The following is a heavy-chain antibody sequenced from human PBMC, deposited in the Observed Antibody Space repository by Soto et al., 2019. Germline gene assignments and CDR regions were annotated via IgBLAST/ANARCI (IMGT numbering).Heavy chain of an antibody. J-gene: IGHJ3*02. CDR1: GFTFSSYE. CDR2: ISSSGSTI. Sequence: EVQLVESGGGLVQPGGSLRLSCAASGFTFSSYEMNWVRQAPGKGLEWVSYISSSGSTIYYADSVKGRFTISRDNAKNSLYLQMNSLRAEDTAVYYCARDSGYPDAFDIWGQGTMVTVSS. V-gene: IGHV3-48*03. D-gene: IGHD3-22*01. CDR3: ARDSGYPDAFDI.